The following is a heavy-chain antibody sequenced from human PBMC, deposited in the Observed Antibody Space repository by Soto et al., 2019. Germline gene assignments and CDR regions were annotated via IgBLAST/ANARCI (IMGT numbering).Heavy chain of an antibody. Sequence: SETLSPPWIVSGGSISRYYWSWSRQPAGKGLEWIGRIHTSGSTNYNTHLKSRVPMSVDTSKNQSSLKMSSVTAAETAVYYVSRDDNVLDYFDYWGPGNPVTVSS. D-gene: IGHD1-20*01. CDR1: GGSISRYY. CDR3: SRDDNVLDYFDY. CDR2: IHTSGST. V-gene: IGHV4-4*07. J-gene: IGHJ4*02.